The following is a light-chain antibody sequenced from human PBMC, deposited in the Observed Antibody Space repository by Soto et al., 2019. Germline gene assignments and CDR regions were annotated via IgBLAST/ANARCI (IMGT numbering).Light chain of an antibody. J-gene: IGKJ1*01. CDR1: QGIRND. Sequence: DIQMTQSPSTLSASVGDRVTITCRASQGIRNDLAWFQQKPGKAPKRLIYAASNLQSGVPSRFSGSGSGTDFTLTISRLEPEDFAVYYCQQYGSSPRTFGQGTKVDIK. CDR3: QQYGSSPRT. CDR2: AAS. V-gene: IGKV1-17*01.